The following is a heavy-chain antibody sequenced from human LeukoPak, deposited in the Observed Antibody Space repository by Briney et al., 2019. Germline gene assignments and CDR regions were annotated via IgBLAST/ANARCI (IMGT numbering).Heavy chain of an antibody. J-gene: IGHJ4*02. CDR2: IYTSGST. V-gene: IGHV4-4*07. Sequence: SETLSLTCTVSGGSISSYYWSWIRQPAGKGLEWIGRIYTSGSTNYNPSLKSRVTISIDTSKNQFSLKLSSVTAADTAVYYCATLGYSSGTDYWGLGTRVTVSS. CDR1: GGSISSYY. D-gene: IGHD5-18*01. CDR3: ATLGYSSGTDY.